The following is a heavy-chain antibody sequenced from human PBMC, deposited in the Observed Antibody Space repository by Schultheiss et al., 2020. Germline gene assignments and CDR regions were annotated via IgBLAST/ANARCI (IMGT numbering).Heavy chain of an antibody. CDR2: IWYDGSNK. J-gene: IGHJ6*02. D-gene: IGHD3/OR15-3a*01. V-gene: IGHV3-33*01. Sequence: GESLKISCAASGFTFSSYVMHWVRQAPGKGLEWVAVIWYDGSNKYYADSVKGRFTISRDNSKNTLYLQMNSLRAEDTAVYYCARGRPWTGYSRYYYYYGMDVWGQGTTVTVSS. CDR3: ARGRPWTGYSRYYYYYGMDV. CDR1: GFTFSSYV.